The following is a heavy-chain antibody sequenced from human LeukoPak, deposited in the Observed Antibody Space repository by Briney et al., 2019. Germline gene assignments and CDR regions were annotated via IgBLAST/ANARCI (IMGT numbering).Heavy chain of an antibody. Sequence: PGGSLRLSCAASGFTFSSYGMHWVRQAPGKGLGWVAFIRYDGSNKYYADSVKGRFTISRDNSKNTLYLQMNSLRAEDTAVYYCAKDGEDYSSSWYYYYYYMDVWGKGTTVTVSS. V-gene: IGHV3-30*02. CDR2: IRYDGSNK. J-gene: IGHJ6*03. CDR3: AKDGEDYSSSWYYYYYYMDV. D-gene: IGHD6-13*01. CDR1: GFTFSSYG.